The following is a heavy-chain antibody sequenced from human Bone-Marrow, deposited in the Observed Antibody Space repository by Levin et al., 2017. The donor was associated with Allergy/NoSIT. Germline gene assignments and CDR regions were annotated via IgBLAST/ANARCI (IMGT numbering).Heavy chain of an antibody. CDR3: VTFADDWGFDY. CDR1: GFAFSYYT. V-gene: IGHV3-21*01. CDR2: ISSDSHHI. Sequence: GGSLRLSCIASGFAFSYYTSHWVRQAPGKGLEWVSSISSDSHHIYYAYSVKGRFTIARDNTKNSLFLQMNSLRAEATATYYCVTFADDWGFDYWGQGTLVIVSA. J-gene: IGHJ4*02. D-gene: IGHD3-9*01.